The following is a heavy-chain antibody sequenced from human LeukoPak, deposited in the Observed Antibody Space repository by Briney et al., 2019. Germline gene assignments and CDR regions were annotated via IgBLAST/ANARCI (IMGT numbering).Heavy chain of an antibody. J-gene: IGHJ1*01. CDR1: GGSISSYY. CDR3: ASGVLRYFDSGYFQH. V-gene: IGHV4-59*08. Sequence: SETLSLTCTVSGGSISSYYWSWIRQPPGKGLEWIGYIYYSGGTNYNPSLKSRVTISVDTSKNQFSLKLSSVTAADTAVYYCASGVLRYFDSGYFQHWGQGTLVTVSS. CDR2: IYYSGGT. D-gene: IGHD3-9*01.